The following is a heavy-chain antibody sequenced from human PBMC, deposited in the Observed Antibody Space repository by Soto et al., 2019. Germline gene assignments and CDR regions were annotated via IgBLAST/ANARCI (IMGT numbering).Heavy chain of an antibody. CDR2: INHSGST. CDR3: ARGRQLAGGWFDP. Sequence: SETLSLTCAVYGGSFSGYYWSWIRQPPGKGLEWIGEINHSGSTHYNPSLKSRVTISVDTSKNQFSLQLSSVTAADTAVYYCARGRQLAGGWFDPWGQGTLVTVSS. J-gene: IGHJ5*02. CDR1: GGSFSGYY. D-gene: IGHD6-6*01. V-gene: IGHV4-34*01.